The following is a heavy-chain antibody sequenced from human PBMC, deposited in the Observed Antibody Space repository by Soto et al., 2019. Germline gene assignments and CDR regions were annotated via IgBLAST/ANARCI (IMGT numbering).Heavy chain of an antibody. Sequence: ASVKVSCKVSGYTLTELSMHWVRQAPGKGLEWMGGFDPEDGETIYAQKFQGRVTVTEDTSTDTAYMELSSLRSEDTAVYYCATGGSLRYFDWSPFDYWGQGTLVTVSS. V-gene: IGHV1-24*01. CDR3: ATGGSLRYFDWSPFDY. J-gene: IGHJ4*02. CDR2: FDPEDGET. CDR1: GYTLTELS. D-gene: IGHD3-9*01.